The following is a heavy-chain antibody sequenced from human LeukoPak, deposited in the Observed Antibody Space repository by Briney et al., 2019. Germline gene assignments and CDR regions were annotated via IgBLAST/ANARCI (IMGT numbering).Heavy chain of an antibody. CDR2: ISYSGST. CDR3: ARQRPHFDY. J-gene: IGHJ4*02. Sequence: SETLSLTCSVSGGSLNSFTYYWGWIRQPPGKGLEWIGSISYSGSTYYNPSLKSRVTISIDTSENQFSLKLNSVTAADTAMYYCARQRPHFDYWGQGTLVTVSS. V-gene: IGHV4-39*01. CDR1: GGSLNSFTYY.